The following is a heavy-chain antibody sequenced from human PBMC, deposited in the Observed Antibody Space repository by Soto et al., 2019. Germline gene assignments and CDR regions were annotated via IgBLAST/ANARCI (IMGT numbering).Heavy chain of an antibody. J-gene: IGHJ4*02. V-gene: IGHV3-23*01. CDR3: AKDISCSSTSCYVSGSDY. Sequence: GGSLRLSCAASGFTFSSYAMSWVRRAPGKGLEWVSAISGSGGSTYYADSVKGRFTISRDNSKNTLYLQMNSLRAEDTAVYYCAKDISCSSTSCYVSGSDYWGQGTLVTVSS. CDR2: ISGSGGST. D-gene: IGHD2-2*01. CDR1: GFTFSSYA.